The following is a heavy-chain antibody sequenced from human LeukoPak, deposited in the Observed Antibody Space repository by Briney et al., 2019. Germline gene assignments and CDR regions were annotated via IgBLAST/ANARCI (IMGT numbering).Heavy chain of an antibody. V-gene: IGHV4-39*01. CDR3: ARHRKMATILYYFDY. Sequence: PSETLSLTCTVSGGSISSYYWGWIRQPPGKGLEWIGSIYYSGSTYYNPSLKSRVTISVDTSKNQFSLKLSSVTAADTAVYYCARHRKMATILYYFDYWGQGTLVTVSS. CDR1: GGSISSYY. CDR2: IYYSGST. J-gene: IGHJ4*02. D-gene: IGHD5-24*01.